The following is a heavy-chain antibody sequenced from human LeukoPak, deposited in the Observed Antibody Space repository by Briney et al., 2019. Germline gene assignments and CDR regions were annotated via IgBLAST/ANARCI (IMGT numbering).Heavy chain of an antibody. CDR1: GYPIGLDYY. D-gene: IGHD5-24*01. V-gene: IGHV4-38-2*02. CDR3: ARAPSSYESGNGYPNLGWLDP. Sequence: PSETLSLTCKVSGYPIGLDYYWVWIRQAPGRGLQWIGGFHRGRIQYNSALKSRVTISIDSSKNQFSLRMWPVTAADTAFYFCARAPSSYESGNGYPNLGWLDPWGQGALATVCS. J-gene: IGHJ5*02. CDR2: FHRGRI.